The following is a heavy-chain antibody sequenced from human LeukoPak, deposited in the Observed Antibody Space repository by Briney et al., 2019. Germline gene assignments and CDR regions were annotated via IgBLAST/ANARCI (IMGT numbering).Heavy chain of an antibody. V-gene: IGHV1-2*02. J-gene: IGHJ5*02. CDR1: GYTFTGYY. CDR3: AVIWFGDPQAP. Sequence: ASVKVSCKASGYTFTGYYMQWVRQAPGQGLEWMGWINPNSGGTNYAQKFQGRVTMTRNTSISTAYMELSSLRSEDTAVYYCAVIWFGDPQAPWGQGTLVTVSS. D-gene: IGHD3-10*01. CDR2: INPNSGGT.